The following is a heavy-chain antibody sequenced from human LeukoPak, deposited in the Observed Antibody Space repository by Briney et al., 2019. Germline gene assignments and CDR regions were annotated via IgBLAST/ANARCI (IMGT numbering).Heavy chain of an antibody. V-gene: IGHV4-59*01. Sequence: ASETLSLTCTVSGGSISSYHWSWIRQSPGKGLEWIGYIYYSGSTNYNPSLKSRVSISLGTSKNQFSLKMISVTAADTAVYYCARAYGGYSSSPYNWPDPWGQGTLVTVSS. D-gene: IGHD6-6*01. CDR3: ARAYGGYSSSPYNWPDP. CDR1: GGSISSYH. J-gene: IGHJ5*02. CDR2: IYYSGST.